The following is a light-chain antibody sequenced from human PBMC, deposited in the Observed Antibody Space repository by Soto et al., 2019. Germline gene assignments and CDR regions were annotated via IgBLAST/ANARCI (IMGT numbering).Light chain of an antibody. V-gene: IGLV2-14*01. Sequence: QSAVPQPGSVSGSPGQSRTISCSGTSSDVGGYKYVSWFQQHPGKAPKLMIYHVTNRPSGVSTRFSGSKSGNTASLTISGLQAEDEADYYCNSYTSRSTYVFGTGT. CDR3: NSYTSRSTYV. CDR2: HVT. J-gene: IGLJ1*01. CDR1: SSDVGGYKY.